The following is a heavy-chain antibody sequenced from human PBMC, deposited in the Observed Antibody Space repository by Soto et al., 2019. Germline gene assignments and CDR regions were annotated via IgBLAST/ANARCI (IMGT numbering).Heavy chain of an antibody. J-gene: IGHJ3*02. D-gene: IGHD3-16*01. CDR3: VRRKLGEVFDI. V-gene: IGHV4-30-2*01. Sequence: TVSLTCIVSVDSITSPSSSWTWFRQPPRKSLEWIGYIYQNGNTYYNPSVKGRVTISVDRSNNQFSLSLQSVTAADTAVYFCVRRKLGEVFDIWGHGTLVT. CDR2: IYQNGNT. CDR1: VDSITSPSSS.